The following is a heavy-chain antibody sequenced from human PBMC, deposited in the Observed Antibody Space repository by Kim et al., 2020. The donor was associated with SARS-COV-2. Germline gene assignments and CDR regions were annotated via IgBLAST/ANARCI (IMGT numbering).Heavy chain of an antibody. CDR2: ISGSGGST. CDR3: AIPYYDYVWGSYRYVPLVDY. D-gene: IGHD3-16*02. CDR1: GFTFSSYA. J-gene: IGHJ4*02. V-gene: IGHV3-23*01. Sequence: GGSLRLSCAASGFTFSSYAMSWVRQAPGKGLEWVSAISGSGGSTYYADSVKGRFTISRDNSKNTLYLQMNSLRAEDTAVYYCAIPYYDYVWGSYRYVPLVDYWGQGTLVTVSS.